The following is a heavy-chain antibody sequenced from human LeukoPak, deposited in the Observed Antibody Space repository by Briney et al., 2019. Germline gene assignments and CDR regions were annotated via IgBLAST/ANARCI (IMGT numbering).Heavy chain of an antibody. Sequence: PGRSLRLSCAASGFTFSNYAMHWVRQAPGKGLEWVAVISYDGTNKYYPDSVKGRFTISRDNSYNTLYLQMDSLTAEDTAVYYCAKESTTYYNYGMHVWGQGTTVTVSS. CDR2: ISYDGTNK. CDR3: AKESTTYYNYGMHV. J-gene: IGHJ6*02. V-gene: IGHV3-30*18. CDR1: GFTFSNYA. D-gene: IGHD2/OR15-2a*01.